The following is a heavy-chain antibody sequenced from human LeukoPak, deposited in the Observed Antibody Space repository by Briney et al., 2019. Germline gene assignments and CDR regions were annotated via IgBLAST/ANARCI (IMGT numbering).Heavy chain of an antibody. J-gene: IGHJ4*02. V-gene: IGHV3-48*03. CDR1: GFTFNDYE. Sequence: GGSLRLSCAASGFTFNDYEMDWVRQAPGKGLEWVSYISASGSTKNYADSVKGRFSISRDNAKNSLYLHMNSLRAEDTAVYYCAKGYDSGSYLLDYWDQGTLVTVSS. D-gene: IGHD3-16*02. CDR3: AKGYDSGSYLLDY. CDR2: ISASGSTK.